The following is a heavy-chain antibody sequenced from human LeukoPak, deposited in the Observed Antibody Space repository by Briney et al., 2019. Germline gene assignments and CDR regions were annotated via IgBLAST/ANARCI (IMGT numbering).Heavy chain of an antibody. CDR3: ARWVDYPNRSYFDY. J-gene: IGHJ4*02. Sequence: GGSLRLSCAASGFTFSSYAMHWVRQAPGKGLEWVAVISYDGSNKYYADSVKGRFTISRDNSKNTLYLQMNSLRAEDTAVYYCARWVDYPNRSYFDYWAREPWSPSPQ. D-gene: IGHD4-11*01. V-gene: IGHV3-30-3*01. CDR2: ISYDGSNK. CDR1: GFTFSSYA.